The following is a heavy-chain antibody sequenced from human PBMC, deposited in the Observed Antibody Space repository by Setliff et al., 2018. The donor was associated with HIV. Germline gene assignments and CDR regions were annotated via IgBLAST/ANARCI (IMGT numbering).Heavy chain of an antibody. CDR3: ARTYPLSTGSPYNWFDP. Sequence: GASVKVSCKASGYTFTNYGISWVRQAPGQGLEWVGWISAYNGNTNYAQKLQGRVTMTTDTSTYTAFMELRSLKSDDTAVYYCARTYPLSTGSPYNWFDPWGQGTLVTVSS. V-gene: IGHV1-18*01. CDR2: ISAYNGNT. CDR1: GYTFTNYG. D-gene: IGHD3-10*01. J-gene: IGHJ5*02.